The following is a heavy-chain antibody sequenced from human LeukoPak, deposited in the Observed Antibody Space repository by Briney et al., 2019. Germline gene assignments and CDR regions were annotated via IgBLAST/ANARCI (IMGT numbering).Heavy chain of an antibody. Sequence: GGSLRLSCAASGFTFSYAWMSWVRQASGKGLESIGRIKSKTDGGTTDYAAPVKGRFTISRDDSKNTLYLQMNSLKTEDTAVYYCTTLNDGSCPNWGQGTLVTVSS. D-gene: IGHD2-15*01. CDR1: GFTFSYAW. J-gene: IGHJ4*02. V-gene: IGHV3-15*01. CDR2: IKSKTDGGTT. CDR3: TTLNDGSCPN.